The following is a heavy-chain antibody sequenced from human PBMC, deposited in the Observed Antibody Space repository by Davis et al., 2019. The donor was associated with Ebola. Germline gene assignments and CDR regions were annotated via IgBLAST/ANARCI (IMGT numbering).Heavy chain of an antibody. Sequence: GESLKISCAASGFTFSSYAMSWVRQAPGKGLEWVSAISGSGGSTYYADSVKGRFTISRDNSKNTLYLQMNSLRAEDTAVYYCAKGARDVGSYFDYWGQGTLVTVSS. CDR2: ISGSGGST. J-gene: IGHJ4*02. V-gene: IGHV3-23*01. CDR3: AKGARDVGSYFDY. CDR1: GFTFSSYA. D-gene: IGHD3-10*01.